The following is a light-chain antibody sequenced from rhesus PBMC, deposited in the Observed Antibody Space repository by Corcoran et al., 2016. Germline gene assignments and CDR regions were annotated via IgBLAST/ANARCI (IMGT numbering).Light chain of an antibody. Sequence: QSALTQPPSLYKSLGLSVTLPCLGSSSDIGDFHDVSWYQHHPGKAPKLLIYEVTNRPSGVPDRFSGSKSGNSPSLTISGLQAEDEADYFCCSYRRGSTFIFGSGTRLTVL. V-gene: IGLV2-38*01. CDR2: EVT. CDR3: CSYRRGSTFI. CDR1: SSDIGDFHD. J-gene: IGLJ1*01.